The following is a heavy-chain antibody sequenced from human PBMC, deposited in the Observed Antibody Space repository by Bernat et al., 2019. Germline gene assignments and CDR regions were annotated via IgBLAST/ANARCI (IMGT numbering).Heavy chain of an antibody. CDR2: IWFDGSNK. CDR1: GFTFSSYV. CDR3: ARAVSRYGDYLSLFS. V-gene: IGHV3-33*01. J-gene: IGHJ5*02. D-gene: IGHD4-17*01. Sequence: QVQLVESGGGVVQPGRSLRLSCAASGFTFSSYVMYWVRQAPGKGLEWVALIWFDGSNKYYADSVKGRFTISRDNSKNTLYLQMNSLRAEDTAVYYCARAVSRYGDYLSLFSWGQGTLVTVSS.